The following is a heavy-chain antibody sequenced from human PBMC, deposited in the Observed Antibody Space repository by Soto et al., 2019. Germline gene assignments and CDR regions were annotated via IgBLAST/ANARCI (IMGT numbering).Heavy chain of an antibody. CDR3: ARVNWNDARYYSDY. V-gene: IGHV3-23*01. D-gene: IGHD1-1*01. CDR2: ISGSGGST. CDR1: GFTFSNNA. Sequence: GGSLRLSCAASGFTFSNNAMSWVRQAPGKGLEWVSAISGSGGSTFYADSVKGRFTISRDNSKNTLYVQMNSLRADDTAVYYCARVNWNDARYYSDYRGPGTLVTVSS. J-gene: IGHJ4*02.